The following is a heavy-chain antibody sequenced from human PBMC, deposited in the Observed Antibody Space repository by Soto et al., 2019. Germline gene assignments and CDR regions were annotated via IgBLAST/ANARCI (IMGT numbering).Heavy chain of an antibody. CDR2: TYYRSKWYF. J-gene: IGHJ3*02. CDR3: TRTRGQLLADAFDI. CDR1: GDNVSTNTAA. V-gene: IGHV6-1*01. Sequence: PSPTLSLTCAISGDNVSTNTAAWNWDRQSPSRGLEWLGMTYYRSKWYFDYAVSVKSRITITPDTSKNQFSLHLDSVTPGDTAVYYCTRTRGQLLADAFDIWGPGTMVTV. D-gene: IGHD2-2*01.